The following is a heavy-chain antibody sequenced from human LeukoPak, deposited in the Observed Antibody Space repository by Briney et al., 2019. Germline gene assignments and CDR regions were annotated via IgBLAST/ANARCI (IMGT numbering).Heavy chain of an antibody. J-gene: IGHJ6*02. CDR3: AREYYYGMDV. CDR1: GLTLSDYY. CDR2: TRSKRNSYRT. Sequence: PGGSLRLSCAASGLTLSDYYMDWVRQAPGKGLEWVGLTRSKRNSYRTEYAASVKGRFTISRDDSKNSQYLQMNSLKTEDTAVYYCAREYYYGMDVWGQGNTVTVSS. V-gene: IGHV3-72*01.